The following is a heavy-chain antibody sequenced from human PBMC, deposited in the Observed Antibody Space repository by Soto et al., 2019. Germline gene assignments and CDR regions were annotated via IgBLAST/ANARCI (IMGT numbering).Heavy chain of an antibody. CDR3: AGGGRYYYDSSGYYLY. CDR2: IKQDGSEK. CDR1: GYTFGRYW. D-gene: IGHD3-22*01. V-gene: IGHV3-7*04. J-gene: IGHJ4*02. Sequence: GGSLRLSCAAPGYTFGRYWMCWVRQAPGKGMEWVANIKQDGSEKYYVDSVKGRFTISGDNAKNSLYLQMNSLRAEDTAVYYCAGGGRYYYDSSGYYLYWGQGT.